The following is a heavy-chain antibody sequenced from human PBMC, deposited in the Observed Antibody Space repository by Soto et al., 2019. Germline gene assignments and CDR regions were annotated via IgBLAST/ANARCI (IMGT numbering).Heavy chain of an antibody. CDR2: LNSDGSSI. Sequence: EVQLVESGGGLVPPGGSLRLSCAASGFTFSSHWMHWVRQAPGKGLVWVSRLNSDGSSINYADSVRGRFTISRDNAKNTLYLQGNIGGAEDTAVYYCARGGLYKYYFDYWGQGTLVTVSS. CDR3: ARGGLYKYYFDY. V-gene: IGHV3-74*01. D-gene: IGHD1-20*01. J-gene: IGHJ4*02. CDR1: GFTFSSHW.